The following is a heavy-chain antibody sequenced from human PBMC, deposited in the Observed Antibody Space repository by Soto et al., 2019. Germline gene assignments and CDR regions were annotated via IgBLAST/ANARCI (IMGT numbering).Heavy chain of an antibody. Sequence: PSQTLSLTCAISGDSVSSNSAAWNWIRQSPSRGLEWLGRTYYRSKWYNDYAVSVKSRITINPDTSKNQFSLQLNSVTPEDTAVYYCARTRWGLWYSSGWSQSHPFDDWGQGTLVTVSS. CDR2: TYYRSKWYN. D-gene: IGHD6-13*01. J-gene: IGHJ4*02. V-gene: IGHV6-1*01. CDR3: ARTRWGLWYSSGWSQSHPFDD. CDR1: GDSVSSNSAA.